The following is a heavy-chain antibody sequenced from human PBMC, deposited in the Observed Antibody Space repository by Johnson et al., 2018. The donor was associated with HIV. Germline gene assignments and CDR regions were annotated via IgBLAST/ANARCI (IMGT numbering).Heavy chain of an antibody. Sequence: VQLVESGGGLVQPGGSLRLSCAASGFTFSSYWMTWVRQAPGKGLEWVANIKQDGSEKYFVDSVEGRFTISRDNAKNSLYLQMNSLRAEDTALYYCARQTLRAFDIWGQGTMVTVSS. CDR3: ARQTLRAFDI. V-gene: IGHV3-7*02. CDR2: IKQDGSEK. CDR1: GFTFSSYW. J-gene: IGHJ3*02.